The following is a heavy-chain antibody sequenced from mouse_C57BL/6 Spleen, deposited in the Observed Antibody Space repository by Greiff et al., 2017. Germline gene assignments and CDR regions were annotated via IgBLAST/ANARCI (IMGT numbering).Heavy chain of an antibody. J-gene: IGHJ1*03. CDR2: IYPGDGDT. V-gene: IGHV1-80*01. Sequence: QVQLQQSGAELVKPGAPVKISCKASGYAFSSYWMNWVKKRPGKGLEWIGQIYPGDGDTNYNGKFKGKATLTADKSSSTAYMQLSSLTSEDSAVYFCARDFITTVERYFDVWGTGTTVTVSS. CDR1: GYAFSSYW. CDR3: ARDFITTVERYFDV. D-gene: IGHD1-1*01.